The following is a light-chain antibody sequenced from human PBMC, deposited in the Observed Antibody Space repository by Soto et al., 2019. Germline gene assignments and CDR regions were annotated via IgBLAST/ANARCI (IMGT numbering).Light chain of an antibody. Sequence: DIQMTQSPSSLSASVGDRVTITCRASQSISRHLNWYQQKPGKAPKLLIYAASSLQSGVPSRFSGSGSGTDFNLTISSLQPEDFATYYCQQSYSTWTFGQGTKVEIK. CDR2: AAS. J-gene: IGKJ1*01. CDR3: QQSYSTWT. CDR1: QSISRH. V-gene: IGKV1-39*01.